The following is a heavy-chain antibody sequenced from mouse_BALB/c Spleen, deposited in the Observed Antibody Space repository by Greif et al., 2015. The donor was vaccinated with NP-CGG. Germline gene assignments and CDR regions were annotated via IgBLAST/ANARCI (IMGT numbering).Heavy chain of an antibody. CDR3: AYGNYFDY. Sequence: VQLQQSGAELVRPGALVKLSCKASGFNIKDYYMHWVKQRPEQGLEWIGWIDPENGNTIYDPKFQGKASITADTSSNTVYLQLSSLTSEDTAVYYCAYGNYFDYWGQGTTLTVSS. CDR1: GFNIKDYY. D-gene: IGHD2-1*01. V-gene: IGHV14-1*02. CDR2: IDPENGNT. J-gene: IGHJ2*01.